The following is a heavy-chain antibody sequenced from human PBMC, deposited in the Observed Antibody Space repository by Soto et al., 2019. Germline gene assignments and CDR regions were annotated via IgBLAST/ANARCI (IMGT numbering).Heavy chain of an antibody. CDR1: GYTFTGYY. J-gene: IGHJ4*02. V-gene: IGHV1-2*04. CDR3: ARTHCSSTRCYVGSWDY. D-gene: IGHD2-2*01. Sequence: QVQLVQSGAEVKKPGASVKVSCRASGYTFTGYYMHWVRQAPGQGLEWMGWINPNSGGTNYAQNFQGWVTMTRDTSLSTAYMELSRLRSDDTAVYYCARTHCSSTRCYVGSWDYWGQGTLVTVSS. CDR2: INPNSGGT.